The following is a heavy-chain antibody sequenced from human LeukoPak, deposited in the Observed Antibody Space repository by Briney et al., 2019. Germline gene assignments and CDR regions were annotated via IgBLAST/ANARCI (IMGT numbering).Heavy chain of an antibody. CDR1: GFTFSSYW. Sequence: PGGSLRLSCAASGFTFSSYWMHWVRQAPGKGLVWVSRINSDGSSTSYADSVKGRFTISRDNAKNTLYLQMNSLRAEDTAVYYCASTPGRDGYNPWGQGTLVTVSS. CDR3: ASTPGRDGYNP. CDR2: INSDGSST. J-gene: IGHJ4*02. D-gene: IGHD5-24*01. V-gene: IGHV3-74*01.